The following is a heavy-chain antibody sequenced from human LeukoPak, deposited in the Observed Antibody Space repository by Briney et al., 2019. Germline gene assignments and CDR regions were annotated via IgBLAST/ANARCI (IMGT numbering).Heavy chain of an antibody. J-gene: IGHJ4*02. CDR2: IYSGGST. Sequence: SGGSLRLSCAASGFTVSSNYMSWVRQAPGKGLEWVSVIYSGGSTYYADSVKGRFTISRDNSKNTLYLQMNSLRAEDTAIYYCAKEYTGTFSPFPSYFDNWGQGTLVTVSS. V-gene: IGHV3-53*01. D-gene: IGHD1-26*01. CDR3: AKEYTGTFSPFPSYFDN. CDR1: GFTVSSNY.